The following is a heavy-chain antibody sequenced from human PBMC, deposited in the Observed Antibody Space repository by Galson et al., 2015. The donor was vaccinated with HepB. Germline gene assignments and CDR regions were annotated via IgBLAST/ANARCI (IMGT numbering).Heavy chain of an antibody. D-gene: IGHD3-3*01. CDR3: ARDRYYECWSGYPNYYYYGMDV. V-gene: IGHV3-48*02. CDR2: VSGGSDII. CDR1: GFTFGRYS. J-gene: IGHJ6*02. Sequence: SLRLSCAASGFTFGRYSINWVRQTPGKGLEWVSYVSGGSDIISYTDSVKGRFTISRDNGNKSVYLQMNSLRDEDSAVYYCARDRYYECWSGYPNYYYYGMDVWGQGTTVTVSS.